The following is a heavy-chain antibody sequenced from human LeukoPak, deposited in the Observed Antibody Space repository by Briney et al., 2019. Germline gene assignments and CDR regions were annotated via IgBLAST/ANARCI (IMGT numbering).Heavy chain of an antibody. V-gene: IGHV4-39*07. Sequence: SETLSLTCTVSGGSISSSSYYWGWIRQPPGKGLEWIGSIYYSGSTYYNPSLKSRVTISVDTSKNQFSLKLSSVTAADTAVYYCARGPDYYDSSGFFDYWGQGTLVTVSS. J-gene: IGHJ4*02. CDR3: ARGPDYYDSSGFFDY. CDR1: GGSISSSSYY. D-gene: IGHD3-22*01. CDR2: IYYSGST.